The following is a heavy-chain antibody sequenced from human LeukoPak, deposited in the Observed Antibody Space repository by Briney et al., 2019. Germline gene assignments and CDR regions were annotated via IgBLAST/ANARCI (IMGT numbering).Heavy chain of an antibody. CDR3: AREYYDFWSGLYYYYMDV. D-gene: IGHD3-3*01. CDR1: GFTVSSNY. J-gene: IGHJ6*03. V-gene: IGHV3-66*02. CDR2: IYSGGST. Sequence: GGSLRLSCAASGFTVSSNYMSWVRQAPGKGLEWVSVIYSGGSTYYADSVKGRFTISRDNSKNTLYLQMSSLRAEDTAVYYCAREYYDFWSGLYYYYMDVWGKGTTVTVSS.